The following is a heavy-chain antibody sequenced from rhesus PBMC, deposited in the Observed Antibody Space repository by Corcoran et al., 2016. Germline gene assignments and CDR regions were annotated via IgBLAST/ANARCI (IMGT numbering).Heavy chain of an antibody. CDR3: TRRRETGPFDY. CDR2: IPPYTGNK. J-gene: IGHJ4*01. D-gene: IGHD5-24*01. Sequence: QVQLVQSGGEIKQPGASVKVSCKASGYTFTSYYMHWVRQAPEQGLEWKGLIPPYTGNKDYAQNFQGRVTITTDASTSTGYMELSSLRSEDTAVYYCTRRRETGPFDYWGQGVLVTVSS. CDR1: GYTFTSYY. V-gene: IGHV1-180*01.